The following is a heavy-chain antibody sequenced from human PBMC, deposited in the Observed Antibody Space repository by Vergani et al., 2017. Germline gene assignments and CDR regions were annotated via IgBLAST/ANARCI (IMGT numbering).Heavy chain of an antibody. V-gene: IGHV3-74*01. CDR2: INSDGSST. J-gene: IGHJ4*02. Sequence: EVQLVESGGGLVQPGGSLRLSCAASGFTFSSYWMHWVRQAPGTGLVWVSRINSDGSSTSYADSVKGRFTISRDNAKNTLYLQMNSLRAEDTAVYYCARDDHHYEYVWGSYRYTIVPFDYWGQGTLVTVSS. CDR3: ARDDHHYEYVWGSYRYTIVPFDY. D-gene: IGHD3-16*02. CDR1: GFTFSSYW.